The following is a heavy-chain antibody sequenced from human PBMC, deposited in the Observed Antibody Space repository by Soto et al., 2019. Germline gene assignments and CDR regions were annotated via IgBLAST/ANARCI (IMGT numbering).Heavy chain of an antibody. CDR3: SRAVGGFTYGYPDY. J-gene: IGHJ4*02. CDR2: IDWADDK. D-gene: IGHD5-18*01. Sequence: SVPTLVNPTQTLTLTCTFSGFALSTTGMCVGWIRQPPGKALEWLALIDWADDKYYSTSLKTRLTISKDTSKNQVVLTMTNVEPVDTATYFCSRAVGGFTYGYPDYWGQGTLVTVSS. CDR1: GFALSTTGMC. V-gene: IGHV2-70*01.